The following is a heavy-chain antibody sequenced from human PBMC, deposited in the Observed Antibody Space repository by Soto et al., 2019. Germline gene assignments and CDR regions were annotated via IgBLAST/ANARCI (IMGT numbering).Heavy chain of an antibody. V-gene: IGHV1-18*01. J-gene: IGHJ5*02. CDR3: ARDRAIFGVVNNWFDP. CDR2: ISAYNGNT. D-gene: IGHD3-3*01. Sequence: GASVKVSCKASGYTFTSYGISWVRQAPGQGLEWMGWISAYNGNTNYAQKLQGRVTMTTDTSTSTAYMELRRLRSDDTAVYYCARDRAIFGVVNNWFDPWGQGTLVTVSS. CDR1: GYTFTSYG.